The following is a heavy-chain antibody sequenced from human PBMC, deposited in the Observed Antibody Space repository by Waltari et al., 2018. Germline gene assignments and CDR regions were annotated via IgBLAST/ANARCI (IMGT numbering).Heavy chain of an antibody. CDR1: GFTFSSSE. CDR2: ISSSGSTI. J-gene: IGHJ4*02. V-gene: IGHV3-48*03. CDR3: ARDNNGYDRYFDY. Sequence: EVQLVESGGGLVQPGGSLRLSCAASGFTFSSSEMNWVRQAPGKGLEWVSYISSSGSTIYYADSVKGRFTISRDNAKSSLYLQMHSLRADDTAVYYCARDNNGYDRYFDYWGQGTLVTVSS. D-gene: IGHD5-12*01.